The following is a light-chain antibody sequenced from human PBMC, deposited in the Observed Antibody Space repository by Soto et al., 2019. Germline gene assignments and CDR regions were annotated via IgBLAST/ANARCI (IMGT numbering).Light chain of an antibody. CDR2: STN. Sequence: QTVVTQEPSFSVSPGGTVTLTCGLSSGSVSAHNYPSWYQQTPGQAPRTLIYSTNTRSSGVPDRFSGSILGSKAALTITGAQADDESDYYCVLCLGSGIWVFGGGTKLTVL. CDR3: VLCLGSGIWV. J-gene: IGLJ3*02. V-gene: IGLV8-61*01. CDR1: SGSVSAHNY.